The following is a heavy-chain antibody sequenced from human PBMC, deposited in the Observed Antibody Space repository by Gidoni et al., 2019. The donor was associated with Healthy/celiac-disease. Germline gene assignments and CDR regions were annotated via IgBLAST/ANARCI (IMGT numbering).Heavy chain of an antibody. CDR1: GFTISDCY. Sequence: QVQLVASGGGLVKPGGSMRLSCAAYGFTISDCYMSWLRQAPGKGLEWVSYISSIGSTTYYADSVKGRFTISRDNAKNSLYLQMNSLRAEDTAVYYCARDQRGYDRVLSQVEAFDIWVQGTMVTVSS. CDR2: ISSIGSTT. J-gene: IGHJ3*02. D-gene: IGHD3-22*01. CDR3: ARDQRGYDRVLSQVEAFDI. V-gene: IGHV3-11*01.